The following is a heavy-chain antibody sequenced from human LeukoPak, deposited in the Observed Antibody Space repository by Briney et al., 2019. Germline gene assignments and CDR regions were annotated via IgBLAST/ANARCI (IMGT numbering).Heavy chain of an antibody. CDR1: GYTFTGYY. CDR3: ARDWRWDYYASSGYYPSFDY. J-gene: IGHJ4*02. V-gene: IGHV1-2*02. Sequence: GSVKVSCKASGYTFTGYYMHWVRQAPGQGLEWMGWINPNSGGTNYAQKFQGRVTMTRDTSISTAYMELRSLRSDDTAVYYCARDWRWDYYASSGYYPSFDYWGQGTLVTVSS. D-gene: IGHD3-22*01. CDR2: INPNSGGT.